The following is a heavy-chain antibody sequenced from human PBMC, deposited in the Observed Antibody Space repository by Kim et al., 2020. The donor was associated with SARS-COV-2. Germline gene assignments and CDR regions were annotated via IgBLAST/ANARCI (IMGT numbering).Heavy chain of an antibody. CDR3: ARMSGLLWFGELLYNYYYGMDV. J-gene: IGHJ6*02. D-gene: IGHD3-10*01. CDR1: GGSISSYY. CDR2: IYYSGST. Sequence: SETLSLTCTVSGGSISSYYWSWIRQPPGKGLEWIGYIYYSGSTNYNPSLKSRVTISVDTSKNQFSLKLSSVTAADTAVYYCARMSGLLWFGELLYNYYYGMDVWGQETTVTVSS. V-gene: IGHV4-59*08.